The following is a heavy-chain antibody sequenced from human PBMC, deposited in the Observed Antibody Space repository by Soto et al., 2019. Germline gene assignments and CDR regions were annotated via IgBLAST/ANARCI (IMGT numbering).Heavy chain of an antibody. J-gene: IGHJ4*02. CDR2: ISGSGGST. V-gene: IGHV3-23*01. CDR1: GFTFSSYA. D-gene: IGHD1-20*01. Sequence: XGALRLSCSASGFTFSSYAMSWVRQAPGKGLEWVSAISGSGGSTYYADSVKGRFTISRDNSKNTLYLQMNSLRAEDTAVYYCAKEDITGTRFDYWGQGTLVTVSS. CDR3: AKEDITGTRFDY.